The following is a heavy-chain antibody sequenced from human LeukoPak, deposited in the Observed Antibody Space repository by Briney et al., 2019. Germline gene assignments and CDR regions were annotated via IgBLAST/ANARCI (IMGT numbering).Heavy chain of an antibody. CDR1: GFTFSTYG. CDR3: AKDNIHCSSTSCYSGYYAMDV. J-gene: IGHJ6*04. V-gene: IGHV3-30*18. D-gene: IGHD2-2*01. CDR2: ISYDGSNK. Sequence: GGSLRLSCAASGFTFSTYGMHWVRQAPGKGLEWVTFISYDGSNKYYVDSVKGRFTISRDNSKSMLYLQMDSLRAEDTAVHYCAKDNIHCSSTSCYSGYYAMDVWGKGTTVTVSS.